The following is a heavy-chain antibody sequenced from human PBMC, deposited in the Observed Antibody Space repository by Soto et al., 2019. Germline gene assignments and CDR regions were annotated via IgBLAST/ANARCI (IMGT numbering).Heavy chain of an antibody. J-gene: IGHJ5*02. CDR2: IIPVSGTA. V-gene: IGHV1-69*01. CDR1: GGTFSSYV. CDR3: ATVDRSVALVGWFDP. Sequence: QVHLAQSGAEVKKPGSSVKVSCKFSGGTFSSYVIIWVRQAPGQWLEWMGGIIPVSGTANYAQKFHGRVTISADADTNTAYMELSSVRFDDTAVYYCATVDRSVALVGWFDPWGQGTLVTVSS. D-gene: IGHD2-8*02.